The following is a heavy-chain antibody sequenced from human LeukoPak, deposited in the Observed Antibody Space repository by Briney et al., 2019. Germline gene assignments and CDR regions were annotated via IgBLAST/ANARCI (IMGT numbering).Heavy chain of an antibody. CDR2: IYYSEST. J-gene: IGHJ6*03. CDR1: GGSISSHY. CDR3: ARLGSGSYCSFGYYYYMDV. Sequence: PSETLSLTCTVSGGSISSHYWSWIRQPPGKGLEWIGYIYYSESTNYNPSLKSRVTISVDTSKNQFSLKLSSVTAADTAVYYCARLGSGSYCSFGYYYYMDVWGKGTTVTVSS. D-gene: IGHD3-10*01. V-gene: IGHV4-59*11.